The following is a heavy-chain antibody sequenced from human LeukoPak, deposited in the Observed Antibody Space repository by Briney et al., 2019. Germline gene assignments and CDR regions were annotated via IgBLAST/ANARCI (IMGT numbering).Heavy chain of an antibody. J-gene: IGHJ4*02. V-gene: IGHV3-48*04. CDR2: ISSSSSTI. D-gene: IGHD3-22*01. Sequence: GGSLRLSCAASGFTFSSYSMNWVRQAPGKGLEWVSYISSSSSTIYYADSVKGRFTISRDNAKNSLYLQMSSLRAEDTAVYYCARDLGYYYDSPADYWGQGTLVTVSS. CDR1: GFTFSSYS. CDR3: ARDLGYYYDSPADY.